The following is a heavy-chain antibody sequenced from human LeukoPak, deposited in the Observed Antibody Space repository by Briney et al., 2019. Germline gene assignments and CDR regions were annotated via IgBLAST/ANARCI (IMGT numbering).Heavy chain of an antibody. V-gene: IGHV4-59*08. CDR2: IYYSGST. CDR3: ARHLGIAAAGTAYYYGMDV. CDR1: GGSIGSYY. J-gene: IGHJ6*02. D-gene: IGHD6-13*01. Sequence: PSETLSLTCTVSGGSIGSYYWSWIRQPPGKGLEWIGYIYYSGSTNYNPSLKSRVTMSVDTSKNQFSLKLSSVTAADTAVYYCARHLGIAAAGTAYYYGMDVWGQGTTVTVSS.